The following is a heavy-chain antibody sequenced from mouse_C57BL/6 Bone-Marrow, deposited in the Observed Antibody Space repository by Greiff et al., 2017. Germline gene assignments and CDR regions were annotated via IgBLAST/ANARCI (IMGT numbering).Heavy chain of an antibody. CDR3: AKLGLAW. D-gene: IGHD4-1*01. Sequence: QVQLQQPGAELVRPGTSVKLSCKASGYTFTSYWMHWVKQRPGQGLEWIGVIDPSDSYTNYNQKFKGKATLTVDPSSSTAYMQLSSLTSEDSAVYYCAKLGLAWWGRGTLVTVSA. CDR2: IDPSDSYT. J-gene: IGHJ3*02. CDR1: GYTFTSYW. V-gene: IGHV1-59*01.